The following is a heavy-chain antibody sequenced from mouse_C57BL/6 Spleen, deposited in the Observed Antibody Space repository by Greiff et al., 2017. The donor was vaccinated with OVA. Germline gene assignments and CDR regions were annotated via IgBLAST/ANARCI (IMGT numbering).Heavy chain of an antibody. CDR3: ARFITTVVATGMDY. D-gene: IGHD1-1*01. J-gene: IGHJ4*01. Sequence: LVESGASVQISCKASGYSFTSYYIHWVKQRPGQGLEWIGWIYPGSGNTKYNEKFKGKATLTADTSSSTAYMQLSSLTSEDSAVYYCARFITTVVATGMDYWGQGTSVTVSS. CDR1: GYSFTSYY. CDR2: IYPGSGNT. V-gene: IGHV1-66*01.